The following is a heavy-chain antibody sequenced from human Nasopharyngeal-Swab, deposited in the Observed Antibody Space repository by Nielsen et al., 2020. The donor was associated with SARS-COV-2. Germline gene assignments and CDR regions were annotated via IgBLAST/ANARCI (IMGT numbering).Heavy chain of an antibody. CDR2: IYYSGST. Sequence: WSRQPPGKGLEWIGYIYYSGSTNYTPSLKSRVTRSVDTSKNQFSLKLSLLTAADTAVYYCARQRPGDYEDYWGQGTLVTVSS. D-gene: IGHD4-17*01. CDR3: ARQRPGDYEDY. V-gene: IGHV4-59*08. J-gene: IGHJ4*02.